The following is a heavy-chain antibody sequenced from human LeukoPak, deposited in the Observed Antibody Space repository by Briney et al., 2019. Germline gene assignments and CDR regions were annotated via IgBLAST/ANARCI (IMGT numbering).Heavy chain of an antibody. CDR3: ARTSRHFYGSGSNLTPWPADMDV. CDR1: GGSINSYY. CDR2: IYYSGST. Sequence: PSETLSLTCTVSGGSINSYYWTWIRQPPGKGLEWIGYIYYSGSTHYNPSLNSRVSLSLDTSKNQFSLKLSSVTAADTAVYYCARTSRHFYGSGSNLTPWPADMDVWGQGTTVTVSS. J-gene: IGHJ6*02. V-gene: IGHV4-59*01. D-gene: IGHD3-10*01.